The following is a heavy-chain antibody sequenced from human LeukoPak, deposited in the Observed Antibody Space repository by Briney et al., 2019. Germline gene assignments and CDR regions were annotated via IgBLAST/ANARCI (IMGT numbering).Heavy chain of an antibody. J-gene: IGHJ4*02. CDR3: ARSLVN. CDR1: GYNFTGNC. Sequence: ASVKVSCKASGYNFTGNCMHWVRQAPGQGLEWMGWIKSNSGATKYAQKFQGRITMTRDTSIRTAYMELRSVRSDDTAIYYCARSLVNWGRGTLVTVSS. CDR2: IKSNSGAT. V-gene: IGHV1-2*02. D-gene: IGHD6-6*01.